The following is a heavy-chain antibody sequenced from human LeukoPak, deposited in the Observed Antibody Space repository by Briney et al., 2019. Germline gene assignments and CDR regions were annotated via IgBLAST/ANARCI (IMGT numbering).Heavy chain of an antibody. J-gene: IGHJ4*02. CDR1: GGPISSYY. D-gene: IGHD3-10*01. CDR3: ARGRELDYYGSGSYYFDY. V-gene: IGHV4-59*01. Sequence: PSETLSLTCTVSGGPISSYYWSWIRQPPGKGLEWIGYIYYSGSTNYNPSLKSRVTISVDTSKNQFSLKLSSVTAADTAVYYCARGRELDYYGSGSYYFDYWGQGTLVTVSS. CDR2: IYYSGST.